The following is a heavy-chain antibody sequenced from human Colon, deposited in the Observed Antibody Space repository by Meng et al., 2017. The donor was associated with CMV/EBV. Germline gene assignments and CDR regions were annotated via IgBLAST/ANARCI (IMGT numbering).Heavy chain of an antibody. Sequence: ANTGLSITDCWVHWVRKGPAKGLVWISRISTDGSTTTYADSVKGRFTISRDNAKNTVYLQMNSLRAEDTAVYYCARDQRVVRNWFDPWGQGTLVTVSS. CDR3: ARDQRVVRNWFDP. D-gene: IGHD2-2*01. CDR1: GLSITDCW. V-gene: IGHV3-74*01. CDR2: ISTDGSTT. J-gene: IGHJ5*02.